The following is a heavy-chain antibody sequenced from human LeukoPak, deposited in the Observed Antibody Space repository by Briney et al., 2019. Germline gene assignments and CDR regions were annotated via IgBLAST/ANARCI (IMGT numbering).Heavy chain of an antibody. CDR3: ARHQLGYYYGMDV. J-gene: IGHJ6*02. CDR1: GASISSRYY. CDR2: IFYSGNT. Sequence: SETLSLTCAVSGASISSRYYWSWIRQPPGKGLEWIGYIFYSGNTNYNPSLKSRVTISVDTSKNQFSLKLNSVIAADTAVYYCARHQLGYYYGMDVWGQGTTVTVSS. V-gene: IGHV4-59*08. D-gene: IGHD3-16*01.